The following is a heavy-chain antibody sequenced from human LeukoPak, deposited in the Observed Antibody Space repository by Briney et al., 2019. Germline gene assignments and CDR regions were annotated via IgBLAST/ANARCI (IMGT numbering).Heavy chain of an antibody. D-gene: IGHD2-21*01. CDR1: GDSITIGSYY. Sequence: SETLSLTCTVSGDSITIGSYYWSWVRQPAGQGLEWIGRIFISGRTDYNPSLKSRVTISLDTSKSQFSLKLTSVTAADTAVYYCARGSGYVVVDSWGQGALVTVSS. J-gene: IGHJ5*01. CDR2: IFISGRT. V-gene: IGHV4-61*02. CDR3: ARGSGYVVVDS.